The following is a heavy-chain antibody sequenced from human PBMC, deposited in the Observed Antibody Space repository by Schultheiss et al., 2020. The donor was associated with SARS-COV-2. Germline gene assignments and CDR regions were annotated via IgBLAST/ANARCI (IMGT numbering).Heavy chain of an antibody. Sequence: GGSLRLSCAASGFTFSSYAMSWVRQAPGKGLEWVAVISYDGSNKYYADSVKGRFTISRDNSKNTLYLQMNSLRAEDTAVYYCAKALHWGYYYYGMDVWGQGTTVTVSS. J-gene: IGHJ6*02. CDR2: ISYDGSNK. V-gene: IGHV3-30*01. CDR3: AKALHWGYYYYGMDV. CDR1: GFTFSSYA. D-gene: IGHD3-16*01.